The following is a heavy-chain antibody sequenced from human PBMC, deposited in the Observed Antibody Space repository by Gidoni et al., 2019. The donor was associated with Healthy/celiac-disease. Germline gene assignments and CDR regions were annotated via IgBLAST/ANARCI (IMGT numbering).Heavy chain of an antibody. CDR1: GFTFSSYG. CDR2: IWYDGSNK. Sequence: QVQLVESGGGVVQPGRSLRLACAASGFTFSSYGMHWVRQAPGKGLEGVAVIWYDGSNKYYADAVKGRFTISRDNSKNTLYLQMNSLRAEDTAVYYCARDGAPYSSSWYDYWGQGTLVTVSS. J-gene: IGHJ4*02. V-gene: IGHV3-33*01. D-gene: IGHD6-13*01. CDR3: ARDGAPYSSSWYDY.